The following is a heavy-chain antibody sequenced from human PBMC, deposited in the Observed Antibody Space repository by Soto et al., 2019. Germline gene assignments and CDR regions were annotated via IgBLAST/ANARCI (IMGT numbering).Heavy chain of an antibody. D-gene: IGHD6-13*01. CDR3: AKDQGSSWYEIDY. CDR1: GFTFSSYA. Sequence: PGGSLRLSCAASGFTFSSYAMNWVRQAPGEGLEWLSGISGSGGSTYYADSVKGRFTISRDNSKNTLYLQMNSLRAEDTAVYYCAKDQGSSWYEIDYWGQGTLVTVSS. J-gene: IGHJ4*02. V-gene: IGHV3-23*01. CDR2: ISGSGGST.